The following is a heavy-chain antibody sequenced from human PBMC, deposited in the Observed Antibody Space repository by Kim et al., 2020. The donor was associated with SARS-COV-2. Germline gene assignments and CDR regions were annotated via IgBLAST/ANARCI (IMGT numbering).Heavy chain of an antibody. Sequence: SETLSLTCAVYGGSFSGYYWSWIRQPPGKGLEWIGEINHSGSTNYNPSLKSRVTISVDTSKNQFSLKLSSVTAADTAVYYCARGSVVVVAATYNWFDPWGPGALVSVSS. J-gene: IGHJ5*02. CDR2: INHSGST. V-gene: IGHV4-34*01. CDR1: GGSFSGYY. CDR3: ARGSVVVVAATYNWFDP. D-gene: IGHD2-15*01.